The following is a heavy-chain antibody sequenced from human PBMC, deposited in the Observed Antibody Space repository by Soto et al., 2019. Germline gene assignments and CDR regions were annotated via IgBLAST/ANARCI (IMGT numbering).Heavy chain of an antibody. CDR1: GFSFSNYA. CDR2: ISGRDDST. J-gene: IGHJ4*02. CDR3: ARDRERDAWYEDY. D-gene: IGHD6-13*01. Sequence: EVQLLESGGDLVQPGGSLRLSCVASGFSFSNYAMSWVRQVPGKGLEWVSVISGRDDSTYYADSVKGRFTISRDKSKNTLYLQMNSLRAEDTAIYYCARDRERDAWYEDYWGQGTLVTVSS. V-gene: IGHV3-23*01.